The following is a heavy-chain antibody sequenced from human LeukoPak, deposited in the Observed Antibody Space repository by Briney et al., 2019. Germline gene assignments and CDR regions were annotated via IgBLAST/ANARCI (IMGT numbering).Heavy chain of an antibody. Sequence: PGGSLRLSCAASGFTVSSNYMSWVRQAPGKGLEWVSVMNSGGSTYYADSVKGRFTISRDNSRNTLYLQMNSLRAEDTAVYYCARSTVVTGRSYYYYMDVWGKGTTVSVSS. V-gene: IGHV3-53*01. CDR1: GFTVSSNY. CDR3: ARSTVVTGRSYYYYMDV. J-gene: IGHJ6*03. D-gene: IGHD4-23*01. CDR2: MNSGGST.